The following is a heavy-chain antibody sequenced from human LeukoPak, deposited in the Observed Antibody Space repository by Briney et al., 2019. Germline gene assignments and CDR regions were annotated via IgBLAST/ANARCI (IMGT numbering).Heavy chain of an antibody. V-gene: IGHV3-49*03. Sequence: GGSLRLSCTASGFTLGDYAMSWFRQAPGKGLEWVGFIRSKAYGGTTEYAASVKGRFTISRDDSKSIAYLQMNSLKTEDTAVYYCTRHYDSSGYSVWGQGTTVTVSS. J-gene: IGHJ6*02. CDR3: TRHYDSSGYSV. D-gene: IGHD3-22*01. CDR2: IRSKAYGGTT. CDR1: GFTLGDYA.